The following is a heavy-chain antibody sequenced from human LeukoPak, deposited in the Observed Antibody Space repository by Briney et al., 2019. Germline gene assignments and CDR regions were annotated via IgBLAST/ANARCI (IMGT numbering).Heavy chain of an antibody. V-gene: IGHV1-69*13. J-gene: IGHJ4*02. CDR1: GGTFSSYA. Sequence: SVKVSCKASGGTFSSYAISWVRQAPGQGLEWMGGIIPIFGTANYAQKFQGRVTITADESTSTAYMELSSLRSEDTAVYYCAREDSYGLYYFGYWGQGTLVTVSS. CDR2: IIPIFGTA. CDR3: AREDSYGLYYFGY. D-gene: IGHD5-18*01.